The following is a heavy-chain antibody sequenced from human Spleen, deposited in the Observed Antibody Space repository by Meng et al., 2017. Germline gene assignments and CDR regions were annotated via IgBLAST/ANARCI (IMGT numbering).Heavy chain of an antibody. CDR3: ARDEDISAAGKLFGDY. V-gene: IGHV1-2*02. CDR1: GYTLSGYY. Sequence: QVALVQSGAELKKPGASVKVSCKASGYTLSGYYMHWVRQAPGQGLEWMGWINPNSGGTKYAQKFQARVTMTGDTSISTAYMELSGLRSDDTAMYYCARDEDISAAGKLFGDYWGQGTLVTVSS. CDR2: INPNSGGT. D-gene: IGHD6-13*01. J-gene: IGHJ4*02.